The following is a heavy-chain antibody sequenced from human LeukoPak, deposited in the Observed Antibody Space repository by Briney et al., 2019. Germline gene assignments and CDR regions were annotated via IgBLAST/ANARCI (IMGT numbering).Heavy chain of an antibody. CDR3: ARVGDGDSFDY. Sequence: GGSLRLSCAASGFTFSSYSMNWVRQAPGKGLECVPSISSSSSYIHYADSVKGRFTISRDNAKNSLYLQMNSLRAEDTALYYCARVGDGDSFDYWGQGTLVTVSS. D-gene: IGHD3-10*01. CDR1: GFTFSSYS. J-gene: IGHJ4*02. V-gene: IGHV3-21*01. CDR2: ISSSSSYI.